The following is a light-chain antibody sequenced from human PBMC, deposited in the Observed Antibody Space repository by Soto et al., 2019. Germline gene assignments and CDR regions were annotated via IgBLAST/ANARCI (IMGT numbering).Light chain of an antibody. CDR2: NNN. Sequence: QSVLTXPPSASGTPGQGVTISCSGSSSNIGSNYVYWYQQLPGTAPKLLIYNNNQRPSGVPDRFSASKSGTSASLAIRGLRSDDEADYYCSSWDGSLSGYVFGAGTKVTVL. CDR3: SSWDGSLSGYV. V-gene: IGLV1-47*02. CDR1: SSNIGSNY. J-gene: IGLJ1*01.